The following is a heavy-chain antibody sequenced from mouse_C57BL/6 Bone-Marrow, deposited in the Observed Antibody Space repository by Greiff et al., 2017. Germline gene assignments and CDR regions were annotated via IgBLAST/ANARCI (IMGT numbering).Heavy chain of an antibody. CDR1: DYEFPSYD. D-gene: IGHD2-4*01. CDR2: INSYGGST. J-gene: IGHJ3*01. CDR3: ATLGYDYDWFDY. Sequence: EVKLMESGGGLVKPGESLKLSCESYDYEFPSYDMSWVRKTPGKGLELVAAINSYGGSTYYPDTIERQFIISRDNTKSTVYLQMSSLRSEDTALYYCATLGYDYDWFDYWGQGTLVTVSA. V-gene: IGHV5-2*01.